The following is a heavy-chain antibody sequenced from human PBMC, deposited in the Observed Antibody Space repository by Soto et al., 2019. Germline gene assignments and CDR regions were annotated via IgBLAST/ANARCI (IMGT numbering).Heavy chain of an antibody. D-gene: IGHD6-13*01. J-gene: IGHJ4*02. CDR2: INPNSGGT. CDR1: CYTFTGYY. Sequence: GXSVKVSFKASCYTFTGYYMHWVRQAPGQGLEWMGWINPNSGGTNYAQKFQGWVTMTRDTSISTAYMELSRLRSDDTAVYYCASGSSSFTNYFDYWGQGTLVTVYS. V-gene: IGHV1-2*04. CDR3: ASGSSSFTNYFDY.